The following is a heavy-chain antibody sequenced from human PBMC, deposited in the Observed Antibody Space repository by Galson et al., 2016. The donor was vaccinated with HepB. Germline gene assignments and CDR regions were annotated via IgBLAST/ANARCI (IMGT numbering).Heavy chain of an antibody. V-gene: IGHV3-23*01. CDR1: GFTFTTSG. CDR3: ATYRGYNSGYGAYFDN. CDR2: NSPYGT. J-gene: IGHJ4*02. Sequence: SLRLSCAASGFTFTTSGMSWVRQAPGKGLEWVSANSPYGTYYADSVTGRFTISRDNSENTLYLQLNSLRAEDTALYYCATYRGYNSGYGAYFDNWGQGTLVTVSS. D-gene: IGHD5-18*01.